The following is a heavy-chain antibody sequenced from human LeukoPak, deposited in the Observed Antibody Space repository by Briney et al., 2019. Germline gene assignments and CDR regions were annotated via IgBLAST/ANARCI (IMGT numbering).Heavy chain of an antibody. J-gene: IGHJ5*02. CDR2: IYYSGTT. V-gene: IGHV4-39*02. CDR1: GGSISSTSYY. CDR3: ARRVVGLIDR. D-gene: IGHD1-26*01. Sequence: SETLSLTCIVSGGSISSTSYYWGWLRQPPGKGLEWIVCIYYSGTTYYNPSLKSRVAMSVDTSKNHFSLKVNSVTAADTAVYYCARRVVGLIDRWGQGTLVTVSS.